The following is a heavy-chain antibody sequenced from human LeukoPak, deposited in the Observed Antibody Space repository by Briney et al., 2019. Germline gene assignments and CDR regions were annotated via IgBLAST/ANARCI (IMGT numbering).Heavy chain of an antibody. V-gene: IGHV3-9*01. Sequence: GGSLRLSYAASGFTFDDYAMHWVRQAPGKGLEWVSGISWNSGSIGYADSVKGRFTISRDNAKNALYLQMNSLRAEDTALYYCAKDTVDTAMAYFDYWGQGTLVTVSS. J-gene: IGHJ4*02. D-gene: IGHD5-18*01. CDR2: ISWNSGSI. CDR1: GFTFDDYA. CDR3: AKDTVDTAMAYFDY.